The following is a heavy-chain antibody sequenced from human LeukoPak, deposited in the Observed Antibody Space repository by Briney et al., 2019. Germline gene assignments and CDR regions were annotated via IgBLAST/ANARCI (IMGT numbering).Heavy chain of an antibody. V-gene: IGHV3-11*01. J-gene: IGHJ4*02. D-gene: IGHD3-22*01. CDR2: IDFAGSTK. Sequence: PGGSLTLSCAASGFIFSDFYMSWISQAPGNGLEWISYIDFAGSTKSFAASVRGRFNISRDNGNSLVYLHMNSLRAEDTAVYYCARGLKYYYDSSGYYGGDYWGQGALVAVSS. CDR3: ARGLKYYYDSSGYYGGDY. CDR1: GFIFSDFY.